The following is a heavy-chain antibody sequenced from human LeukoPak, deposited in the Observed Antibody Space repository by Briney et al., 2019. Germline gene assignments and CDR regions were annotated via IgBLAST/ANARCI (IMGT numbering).Heavy chain of an antibody. CDR1: GYTFTGYY. CDR3: ARDPVVYYGSGSVDY. J-gene: IGHJ4*02. CDR2: INPNSGGT. Sequence: GASVKVSCKASGYTFTGYYMHWVRQAPGQGLEWMGRINPNSGGTNYAQKFQGRVAMTRDTSISTAYMELSRLRSDYTAVYYCARDPVVYYGSGSVDYWGQGTLVTVSS. D-gene: IGHD3-10*01. V-gene: IGHV1-2*06.